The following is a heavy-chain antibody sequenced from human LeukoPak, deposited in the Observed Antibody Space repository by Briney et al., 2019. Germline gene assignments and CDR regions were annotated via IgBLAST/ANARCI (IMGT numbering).Heavy chain of an antibody. CDR2: IIPIFGTA. V-gene: IGHV1-69*06. Sequence: GASAKVSCKASGGTFSSYAISWVRQAPGQGLEWMGGIIPIFGTANYAQKFQGRVTITADKSTSTAYMELSSLRSEDTAVYYCARVDTAMAYNWFDPWGQGTLVTVSS. J-gene: IGHJ5*02. D-gene: IGHD5-18*01. CDR1: GGTFSSYA. CDR3: ARVDTAMAYNWFDP.